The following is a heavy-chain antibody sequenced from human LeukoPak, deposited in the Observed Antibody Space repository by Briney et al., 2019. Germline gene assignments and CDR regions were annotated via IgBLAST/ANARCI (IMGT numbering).Heavy chain of an antibody. CDR2: ISYDGSNK. J-gene: IGHJ5*02. D-gene: IGHD3-9*01. CDR3: ASDILTGHHP. CDR1: GFTFSSYA. V-gene: IGHV3-30-3*01. Sequence: PGGSLRLSCAASGFTFSSYAMHWVRQAPGKGLEWVAVISYDGSNKYYADSVKGRFTISRDNSKNTLYLQMNSLRAEDTAVYYCASDILTGHHPWGQGTLVTVSS.